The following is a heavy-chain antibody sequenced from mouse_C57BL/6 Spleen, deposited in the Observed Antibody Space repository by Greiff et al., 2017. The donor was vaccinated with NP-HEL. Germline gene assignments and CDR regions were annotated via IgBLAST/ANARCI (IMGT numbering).Heavy chain of an antibody. D-gene: IGHD1-1*01. V-gene: IGHV1-54*01. CDR3: ARSYYYGSSYVLDY. J-gene: IGHJ2*01. CDR1: GYAFTNYL. CDR2: INPGSGGT. Sequence: VQRVESGAELVRPGTSVKVSCKASGYAFTNYLIEWVKQRPGQGLEWIGVINPGSGGTNYNEKFKGKATLTADKSSSTAYMQLSSLTSEDSAVYFCARSYYYGSSYVLDYWGQGTTLTVSS.